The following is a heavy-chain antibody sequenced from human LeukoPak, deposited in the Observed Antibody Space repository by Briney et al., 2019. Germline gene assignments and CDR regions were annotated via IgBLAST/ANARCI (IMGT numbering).Heavy chain of an antibody. D-gene: IGHD3-16*01. V-gene: IGHV1-18*01. CDR3: ARDQYYDSKGWFDP. J-gene: IGHJ5*02. CDR2: ISTYNGNT. CDR1: GYTFNSHG. Sequence: ASVKVSCKASGYTFNSHGITWVRQAPGQGLEWMGWISTYNGNTNYAQKLQGRVTITTDTSTSTVYMGLRSLRSDDTAVYYCARDQYYDSKGWFDPWGQGTLVTVYS.